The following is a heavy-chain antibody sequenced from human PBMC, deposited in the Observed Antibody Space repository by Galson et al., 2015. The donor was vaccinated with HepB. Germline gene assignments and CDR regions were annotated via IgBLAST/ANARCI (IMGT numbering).Heavy chain of an antibody. V-gene: IGHV3-23*01. CDR2: ISGSGSYT. J-gene: IGHJ1*01. CDR3: AKDLGTSGIKPQYFQH. CDR1: GFTFSSYA. Sequence: SLRLSCAASGFTFSSYAMSWVRQAPGKGLEWVSGISGSGSYTYYADSVKGRFTVSRDNSKNTIYLQINTLRAEDTAVYYCAKDLGTSGIKPQYFQHWGQGTLVTVSS. D-gene: IGHD1-26*01.